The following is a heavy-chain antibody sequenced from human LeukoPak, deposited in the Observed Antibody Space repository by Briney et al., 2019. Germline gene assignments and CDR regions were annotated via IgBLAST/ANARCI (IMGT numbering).Heavy chain of an antibody. D-gene: IGHD5-18*01. CDR1: GLTFTSYG. CDR2: IWYDGTIK. CDR3: AAGDSYGYKGPFDY. J-gene: IGHJ4*02. V-gene: IGHV3-33*01. Sequence: PGGSLRLSCAASGLTFTSYGMHWVRQAPGKGLEWVAVIWYDGTIKYYEDSVKGRFTISRDNSKNTLYLQMNSLRAEDTAVYYCAAGDSYGYKGPFDYWGQGTLVTVSS.